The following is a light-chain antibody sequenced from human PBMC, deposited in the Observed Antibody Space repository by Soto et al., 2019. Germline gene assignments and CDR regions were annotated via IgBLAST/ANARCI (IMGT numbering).Light chain of an antibody. CDR1: QSLLHRNGHTY. J-gene: IGKJ1*01. Sequence: DIVMTQSPLSLPVTPGEPASISCRSSQSLLHRNGHTYLDWYLQKPGQSPQLLIYLESKRASGVPDRFSGSGSGTEFTLTISRVEAEDVGVYYCMQGLQTPWTFGQGTKVEI. CDR2: LES. V-gene: IGKV2-28*01. CDR3: MQGLQTPWT.